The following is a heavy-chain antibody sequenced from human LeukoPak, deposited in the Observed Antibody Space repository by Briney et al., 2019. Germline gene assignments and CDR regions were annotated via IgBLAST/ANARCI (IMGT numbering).Heavy chain of an antibody. CDR2: FYTSGTT. V-gene: IGHV4-4*07. Sequence: SETLSLTCTVSGGSFTSDYWSWIRQPAGKGLEWIGRFYTSGTTNYNPSLKSRVTMSADTSKNQFSLKLRSVTAADTAVYYCARCRRGNCDYFDYWGQGTLVTVSS. D-gene: IGHD1-26*01. CDR1: GGSFTSDY. J-gene: IGHJ4*02. CDR3: ARCRRGNCDYFDY.